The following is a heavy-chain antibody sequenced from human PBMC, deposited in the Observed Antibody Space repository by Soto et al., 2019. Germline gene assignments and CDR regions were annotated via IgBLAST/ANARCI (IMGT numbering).Heavy chain of an antibody. CDR1: GGSISSGGYS. CDR3: ARGPSGDKVHY. Sequence: SETLSLTCAVSGGSISSGGYSWSWIRQPPGKGLEWIGYIYHSGSTYYNPSLKSRVTISVDRSKNQFSLKLTSVTAADTAVYYCARGPSGDKVHYWGQGALVTVSS. V-gene: IGHV4-30-2*01. J-gene: IGHJ4*02. D-gene: IGHD7-27*01. CDR2: IYHSGST.